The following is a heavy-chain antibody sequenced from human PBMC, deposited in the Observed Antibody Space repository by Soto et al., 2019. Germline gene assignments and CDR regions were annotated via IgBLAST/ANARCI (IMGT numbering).Heavy chain of an antibody. J-gene: IGHJ6*02. CDR3: ARGRDDSSGYYYHYGMDV. V-gene: IGHV1-69*13. D-gene: IGHD3-22*01. Sequence: GASVKVSCKASGGTFSSYAISWVRQAPGQGLEWMGGIIPIFGTANYAQKFQGRVTITADESTSTAYMELSSLRSEDTAVYYCARGRDDSSGYYYHYGMDVWGQGTTVTVS. CDR1: GGTFSSYA. CDR2: IIPIFGTA.